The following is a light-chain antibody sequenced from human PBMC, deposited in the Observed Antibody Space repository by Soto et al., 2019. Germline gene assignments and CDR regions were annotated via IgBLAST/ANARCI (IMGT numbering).Light chain of an antibody. CDR1: SSDVGGYNY. Sequence: QSVLTQPASVSESPGQSITISCTGTSSDVGGYNYVSWYQQHLGKAPKLMIYDVSNRPSGVSNRFSGSKAGNTASLTISGLQAEDEADYYCSSYTSSSTYVFGTGTKVTVL. V-gene: IGLV2-14*01. CDR3: SSYTSSSTYV. CDR2: DVS. J-gene: IGLJ1*01.